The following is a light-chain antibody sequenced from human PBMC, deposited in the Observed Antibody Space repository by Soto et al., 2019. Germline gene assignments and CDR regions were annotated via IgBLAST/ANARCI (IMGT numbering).Light chain of an antibody. CDR1: QSIGRL. Sequence: DIHLTQSPSTLSASAGDRVTITCRTSQSIGRLLAWYQQRPGKAPQLLILDASTLESGVPPRFSGSGSGTEFTLTITSLQPEDFATYYCQHYSSYLGTFGQGTKLEIK. J-gene: IGKJ2*01. V-gene: IGKV1-5*01. CDR2: DAS. CDR3: QHYSSYLGT.